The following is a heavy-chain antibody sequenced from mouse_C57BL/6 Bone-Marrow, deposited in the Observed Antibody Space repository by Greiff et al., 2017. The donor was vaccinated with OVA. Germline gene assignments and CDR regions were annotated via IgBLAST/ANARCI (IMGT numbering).Heavy chain of an antibody. CDR3: ARGDGYNGAWFAY. Sequence: QVQLQQPGAELVKPGASVKLSCKASGYTFTSYWMQWVKQRPGQGLEWIGELDPSDSYTNYNTKFKGKATLTVDTSSSTAYLPLRSLTSEDSAVEYVARGDGYNGAWFAYWGKGTLVTVSA. CDR1: GYTFTSYW. V-gene: IGHV1-50*01. D-gene: IGHD2-3*01. CDR2: LDPSDSYT. J-gene: IGHJ3*01.